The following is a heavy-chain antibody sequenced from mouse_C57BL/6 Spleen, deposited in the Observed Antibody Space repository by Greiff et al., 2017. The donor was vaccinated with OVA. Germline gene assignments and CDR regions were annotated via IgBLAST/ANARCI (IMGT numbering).Heavy chain of an antibody. CDR1: GYTFTEYT. D-gene: IGHD6-2*01. J-gene: IGHJ2*01. V-gene: IGHV1-62-2*01. Sequence: VQLQQSGAELVKPGASVKLSCKASGYTFTEYTIHWVQQRSGQGLEWIGWFYPGNGSKKYNEKYKDKATWTADKSSSKDYMELSRLTSKDSAVYFCARHESSLFYYFDYWGQGTTRTVSS. CDR3: ARHESSLFYYFDY. CDR2: FYPGNGSK.